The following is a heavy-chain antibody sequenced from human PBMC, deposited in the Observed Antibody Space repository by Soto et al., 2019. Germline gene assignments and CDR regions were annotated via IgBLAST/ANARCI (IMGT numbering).Heavy chain of an antibody. CDR2: TYYKSKWYN. D-gene: IGHD6-19*01. V-gene: IGHV6-1*01. CDR3: ARDGSNGWSDAFDI. CDR1: GDSVSSNSAA. J-gene: IGHJ3*02. Sequence: SQTLSLTCAISGDSVSSNSAAWNWIRQSPSRGLEWLGRTYYKSKWYNDYAVSVKSRISTNPDTSKNQFSLQLKSVTPEDTAVYYCARDGSNGWSDAFDIWGPGTMVTVSS.